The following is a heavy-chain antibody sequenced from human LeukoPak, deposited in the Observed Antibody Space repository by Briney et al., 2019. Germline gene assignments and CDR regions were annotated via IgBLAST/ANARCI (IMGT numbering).Heavy chain of an antibody. J-gene: IGHJ4*02. CDR3: ARDIRGPTGFDSSGRDTLDY. CDR1: GFTFSAYG. D-gene: IGHD3-22*01. CDR2: ISNSGNTI. V-gene: IGHV3-48*01. Sequence: PGGTLRLSCAASGFTFSAYGMSWVRQAPGKGLEWVSYISNSGNTIYYADSVKGRFTISRDNSNNMLYLQMNSLRPEDTAVYFCARDIRGPTGFDSSGRDTLDYWGQGTLVTVSS.